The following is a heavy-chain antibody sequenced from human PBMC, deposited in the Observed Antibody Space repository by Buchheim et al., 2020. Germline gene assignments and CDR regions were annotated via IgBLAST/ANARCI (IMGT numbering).Heavy chain of an antibody. V-gene: IGHV1-8*01. CDR1: GYTFTTFD. Sequence: QVPLVQSGAEVKKPGASVKVSCKASGYTFTTFDIIWVRQATGQGLEWMGWMNPRSGNTGYVQRFQGRVTMTRNTSISTAYMELSSLRSEDTAVYYCTTMASGPECPRMDVWGQGTT. D-gene: IGHD6-13*01. CDR2: MNPRSGNT. J-gene: IGHJ6*01. CDR3: TTMASGPECPRMDV.